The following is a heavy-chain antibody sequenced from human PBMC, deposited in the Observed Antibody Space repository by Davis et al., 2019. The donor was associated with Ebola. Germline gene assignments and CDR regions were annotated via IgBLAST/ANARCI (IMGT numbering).Heavy chain of an antibody. CDR1: GGSISSGGYY. CDR2: IYYSGST. Sequence: MPSETLSLTCTVSGGSISSGGYYWSWIRQHPGKGLEWIGYIYYSGSTNYNPSLKSRVTISVDTSKNQFSLKLSSVTAADTAVYYCAALSSSSWYYFDYWGQGTLVTVSS. V-gene: IGHV4-61*08. CDR3: AALSSSSWYYFDY. D-gene: IGHD6-13*01. J-gene: IGHJ4*02.